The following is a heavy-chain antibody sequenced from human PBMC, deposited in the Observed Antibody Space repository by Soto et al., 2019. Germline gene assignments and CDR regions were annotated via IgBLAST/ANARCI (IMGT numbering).Heavy chain of an antibody. D-gene: IGHD6-13*01. CDR1: GGSISPYY. J-gene: IGHJ4*02. CDR2: IYYSGST. CDR3: ARVPLGSAAGIWFEY. V-gene: IGHV4-59*01. Sequence: SETLSLTCTVSGGSISPYYWSWIRQPPGKGLEWIGYIYYSGSTNYNPSLKSRVTISVDTSKNQFSLKLSSVTAADTAVYYCARVPLGSAAGIWFEYWGQGTLVTVSS.